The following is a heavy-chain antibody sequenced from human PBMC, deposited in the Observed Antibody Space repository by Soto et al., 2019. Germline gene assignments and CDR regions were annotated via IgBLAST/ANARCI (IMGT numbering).Heavy chain of an antibody. D-gene: IGHD1-26*01. V-gene: IGHV3-30*18. CDR3: AKGGGSYYCGMDV. Sequence: QVQLVESGGGVVQPGRSLRLSCTVSGFTFSSYGMHWVRQAPGKGLEWVAVISYDGSKKYYADSVKGRFTISRDSSKNTLYLQMNNLRAEDTAVYYCAKGGGSYYCGMDVWGRGTTVTVSS. CDR1: GFTFSSYG. J-gene: IGHJ6*02. CDR2: ISYDGSKK.